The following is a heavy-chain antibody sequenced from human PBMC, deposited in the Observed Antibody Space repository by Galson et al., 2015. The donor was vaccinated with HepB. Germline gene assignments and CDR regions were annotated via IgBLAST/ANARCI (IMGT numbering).Heavy chain of an antibody. D-gene: IGHD3-22*01. V-gene: IGHV1-2*02. CDR1: GYTFTGYY. CDR2: IDPNSGGT. J-gene: IGHJ4*02. Sequence: SVKVSCKASGYTFTGYYMHWVRQAPGQGLEWVGWIDPNSGGTNYAQKFQGRVTMTRDTSISTAYMELSRLRSDDTAVYYCARGARLTDYYDSSGYTTFDCWGQGTLVTVSS. CDR3: ARGARLTDYYDSSGYTTFDC.